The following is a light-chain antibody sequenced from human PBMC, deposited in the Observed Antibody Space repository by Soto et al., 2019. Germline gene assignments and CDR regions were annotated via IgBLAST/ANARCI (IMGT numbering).Light chain of an antibody. CDR3: HSYDSSLSGSYV. V-gene: IGLV1-40*01. Sequence: QSVLTQPPSVSGAPGQRVTISCTKKSSNIGAGYDVHWYQQLPGTAPKLLIFGISNRPSGVPDRFSGSKSGTSASLAITGLQAEDEADYYCHSYDSSLSGSYVFGTGTKVTVL. CDR1: SSNIGAGYD. CDR2: GIS. J-gene: IGLJ1*01.